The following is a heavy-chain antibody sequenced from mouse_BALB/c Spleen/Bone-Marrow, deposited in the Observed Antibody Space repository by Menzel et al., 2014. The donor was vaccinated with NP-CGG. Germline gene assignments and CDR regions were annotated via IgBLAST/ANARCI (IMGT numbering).Heavy chain of an antibody. J-gene: IGHJ1*01. V-gene: IGHV1S34*01. D-gene: IGHD2-4*01. CDR2: ISCYNGAT. CDR1: GYSFTGYY. CDR3: ASGDYGDWYFDV. Sequence: LVKTGASVKISCKASGYSFTGYYMHWVKQSHGKSLEWIGYISCYNGATSYNQKFKGKATFTVDTSSSTAYMQFNSLTSEDSAVYYCASGDYGDWYFDVWGAGTTVTVSS.